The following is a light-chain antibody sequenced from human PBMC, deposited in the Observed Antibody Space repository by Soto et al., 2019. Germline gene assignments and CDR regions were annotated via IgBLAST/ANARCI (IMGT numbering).Light chain of an antibody. Sequence: EIVLTQSPGTLSFSPGERATLSCRASHSVSSSYLAWYQQKPGQAPRLLIYGASSRATGIPDRFSGSGSETDFTLTVSRLEPEDFAVYFCQQYGRSPTTFGQGTKVDIK. J-gene: IGKJ1*01. CDR2: GAS. V-gene: IGKV3-20*01. CDR3: QQYGRSPTT. CDR1: HSVSSSY.